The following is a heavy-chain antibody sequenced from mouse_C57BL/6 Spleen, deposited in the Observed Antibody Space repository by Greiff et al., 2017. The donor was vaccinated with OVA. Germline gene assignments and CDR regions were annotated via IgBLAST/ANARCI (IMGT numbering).Heavy chain of an antibody. CDR2: IDPSDSYT. CDR1: GYTFTSYW. J-gene: IGHJ3*01. Sequence: QVQLQQPGAELVKPGASVKLSCKASGYTFTSYWMQWVKQRPGQGLEWIGEIDPSDSYTNYNHKFKGKATLTVDKSSSTAYMQLSSLTSEDSAVYYGARRDYSNPFAYWGQGTLVTVSA. CDR3: ARRDYSNPFAY. V-gene: IGHV1-50*01. D-gene: IGHD2-5*01.